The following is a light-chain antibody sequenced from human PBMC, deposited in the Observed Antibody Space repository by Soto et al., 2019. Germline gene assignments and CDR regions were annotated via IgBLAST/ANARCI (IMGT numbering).Light chain of an antibody. V-gene: IGKV1-5*03. CDR1: QTISSR. CDR2: KAT. Sequence: DIQMTQSPSSQSASVGDRVTITCRASQTISSRLAWYQQKPGQAPKLLIYKATYLQTGVASRFSGSGSGTEFSLTISSLQPDDFAVYYCQQYNEFQYIFGQGTRLDI. J-gene: IGKJ2*01. CDR3: QQYNEFQYI.